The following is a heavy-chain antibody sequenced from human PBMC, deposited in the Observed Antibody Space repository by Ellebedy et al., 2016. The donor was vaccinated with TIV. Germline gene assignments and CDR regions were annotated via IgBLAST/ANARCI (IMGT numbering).Heavy chain of an antibody. CDR2: IVGSGA. CDR3: ARAGSYRFDY. V-gene: IGHV3-23*01. D-gene: IGHD1-26*01. Sequence: GESLKISCAASGFTFSPYAMAWVRQAPGKGLEWVSGIVGSGAQKYADSVKGRFTISRDNSKRTVDLQMNSLRVEDTAVYFCARAGSYRFDYWGQGTLVTVSS. CDR1: GFTFSPYA. J-gene: IGHJ4*02.